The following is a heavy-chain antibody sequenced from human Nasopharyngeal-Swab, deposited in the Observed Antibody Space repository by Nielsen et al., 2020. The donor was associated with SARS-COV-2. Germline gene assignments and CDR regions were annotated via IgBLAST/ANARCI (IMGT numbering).Heavy chain of an antibody. CDR3: ARGFFGRLGELSFGYGDYGWFDP. D-gene: IGHD3-16*02. V-gene: IGHV1-46*01. Sequence: ASVKVSCKASVYTFTRSYMHWVRHAPGQGLEWMGIINPSGGSTSYAQKFQGRVTMTRDTSTSTVYMELSSLRSEDTAVYYCARGFFGRLGELSFGYGDYGWFDPWGQGTLVTVSS. J-gene: IGHJ5*02. CDR2: INPSGGST. CDR1: VYTFTRSY.